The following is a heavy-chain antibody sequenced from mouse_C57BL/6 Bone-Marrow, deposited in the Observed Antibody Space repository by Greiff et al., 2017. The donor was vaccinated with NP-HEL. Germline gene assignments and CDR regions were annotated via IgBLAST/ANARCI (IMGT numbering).Heavy chain of an antibody. Sequence: VMLQESGAELMKPGASVKLSCKATGYTFTGYWIEWVKQGPGHGLEWFGEILSGSGSTNYNEKFKGNAKFTADTSSNTAYLQLSSLTTEDTAIYYGSREDYWGQGTTLTVSS. J-gene: IGHJ2*01. V-gene: IGHV1-9*01. CDR1: GYTFTGYW. CDR3: SREDY. CDR2: ILSGSGST.